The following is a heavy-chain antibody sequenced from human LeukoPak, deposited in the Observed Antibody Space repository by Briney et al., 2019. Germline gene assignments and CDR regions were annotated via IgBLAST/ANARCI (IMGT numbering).Heavy chain of an antibody. CDR3: ARVASYAFDI. CDR1: GFTFSDYW. D-gene: IGHD6-6*01. CDR2: INQDGSEK. J-gene: IGHJ3*02. V-gene: IGHV3-7*01. Sequence: PGGSLRLSCTVSGFTFSDYWRSWVRQAPGKGLEWVANINQDGSEKCYVDSVMGRFTVSRDNDKNSLYLQVNSLRAEDRAVYYCARVASYAFDIWGQGTMVTVSS.